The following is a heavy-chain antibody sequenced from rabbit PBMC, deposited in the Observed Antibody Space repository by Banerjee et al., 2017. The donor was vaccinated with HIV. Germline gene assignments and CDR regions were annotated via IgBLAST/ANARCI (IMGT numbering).Heavy chain of an antibody. J-gene: IGHJ4*01. CDR3: ARDGSGWGDLNL. V-gene: IGHV1S45*01. CDR2: IVTTSSNT. D-gene: IGHD4-1*01. CDR1: GIDFSSGYD. Sequence: QEQLEESGGGLVTLGGSLTLSCKASGIDFSSGYDMCWVRQAPGKGLEWIACIVTTSSNTYYANWVKGRFTISKTSSTTVTLQMTSLTAADTATYFCARDGSGWGDLNLWGPGTLVPS.